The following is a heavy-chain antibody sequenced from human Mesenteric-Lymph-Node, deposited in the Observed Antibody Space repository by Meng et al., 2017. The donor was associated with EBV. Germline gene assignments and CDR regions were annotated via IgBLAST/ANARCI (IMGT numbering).Heavy chain of an antibody. J-gene: IGHJ4*02. CDR3: ARGDYHDFKSCDY. V-gene: IGHV1-46*01. CDR1: GYTFTSHF. Sequence: QLQLVQSGAEVKKPGASVKVSCKASGYTFTSHFIHWVRQAPGQGLEWMGMINPSGGSTSYSQKFQGRVTMTRDTSTSTVFMELSSLRSADTAVYYCARGDYHDFKSCDYWGQGTLVTVAS. CDR2: INPSGGST. D-gene: IGHD4-17*01.